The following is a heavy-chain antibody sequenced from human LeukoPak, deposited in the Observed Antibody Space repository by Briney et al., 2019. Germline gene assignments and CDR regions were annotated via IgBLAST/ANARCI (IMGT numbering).Heavy chain of an antibody. CDR1: GDSINSLDL. CDR2: MYLSGTT. D-gene: IGHD3-22*01. J-gene: IGHJ4*02. CDR3: AGLVGRYSSGLYYYYFDY. Sequence: PSETLSLTCTVSGDSINSLDLWSWVRQPPGKGLEWIGEMYLSGTTHSNPSVKSRVTISIDKSKNQFFLNLSSVTAADTAVYYCAGLVGRYSSGLYYYYFDYWGQGTLVTVSA. V-gene: IGHV4-4*02.